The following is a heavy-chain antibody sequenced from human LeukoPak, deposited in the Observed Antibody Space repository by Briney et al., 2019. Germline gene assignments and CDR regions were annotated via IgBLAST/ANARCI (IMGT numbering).Heavy chain of an antibody. D-gene: IGHD4/OR15-4a*01. J-gene: IGHJ4*02. V-gene: IGHV3-66*02. CDR1: VFTGNSNY. Sequence: GGSLRLSCAASVFTGNSNYMSWVRQAPGKGLEWVSAIYSGGSTYYADSVKGRFTISRDNSKNTLYLQMNSLRAEDTAVYYCARGASNFEYWGRGTLVTVSS. CDR3: ARGASNFEY. CDR2: IYSGGST.